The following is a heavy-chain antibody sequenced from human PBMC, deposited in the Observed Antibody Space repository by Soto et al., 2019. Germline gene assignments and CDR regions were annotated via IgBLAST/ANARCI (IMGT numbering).Heavy chain of an antibody. V-gene: IGHV3-74*01. D-gene: IGHD3-10*01. CDR3: ARGTYYYGSGSYYND. CDR2: INSDGSST. Sequence: GGSLRLSCAASGFTFSSYWMHWVRQAPGKGLVWVSRINSDGSSTSYADSVKGRFTISRDNAKNTLYLQMNSLRAEDTAVYYCARGTYYYGSGSYYNDWGQGTLVTVSS. J-gene: IGHJ4*02. CDR1: GFTFSSYW.